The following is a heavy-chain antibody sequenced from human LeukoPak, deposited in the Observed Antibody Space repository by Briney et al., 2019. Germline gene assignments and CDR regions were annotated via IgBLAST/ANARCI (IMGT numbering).Heavy chain of an antibody. V-gene: IGHV1-69*04. CDR2: IIPILGIA. CDR3: ARGPVTVAGHDY. Sequence: SVKVSCTASGGTFSSYAISWVRQAPGQGLEWMGRIIPILGIANYAQKFQGRVTITADKSTSTAYMELSSLRSEDTAVYYCARGPVTVAGHDYWGQGTLVTVSS. D-gene: IGHD6-19*01. J-gene: IGHJ4*02. CDR1: GGTFSSYA.